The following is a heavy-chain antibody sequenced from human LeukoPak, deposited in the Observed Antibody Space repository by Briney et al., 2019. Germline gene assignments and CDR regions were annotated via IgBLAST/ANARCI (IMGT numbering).Heavy chain of an antibody. V-gene: IGHV3-23*01. D-gene: IGHD3-10*01. CDR3: ARDYYGSGTSSCGMDV. CDR2: ISGSGGST. CDR1: GFTFSSYA. J-gene: IGHJ6*02. Sequence: PGGSLRLSCAASGFTFSSYAMSWVRQAPGKGLEWVSAISGSGGSTYYADSVKGRFTISRDNSKNTLYLQMNSLRTEDTAVYYCARDYYGSGTSSCGMDVWGLWTTVTVSS.